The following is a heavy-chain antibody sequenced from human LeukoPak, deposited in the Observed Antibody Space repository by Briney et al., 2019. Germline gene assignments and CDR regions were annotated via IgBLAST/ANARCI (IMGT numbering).Heavy chain of an antibody. D-gene: IGHD1-26*01. J-gene: IGHJ4*02. Sequence: GGSLRLSCAASGFTFSSYVMNWVRQAPGRGLEWVSYISLGSSTIYYADSVKGRFTISRDNAKLYLQMNSLRDEDTAVYYCAGDALIGEPLLAPGNWGQGTLVTVSS. CDR2: ISLGSSTI. CDR3: AGDALIGEPLLAPGN. V-gene: IGHV3-48*02. CDR1: GFTFSSYV.